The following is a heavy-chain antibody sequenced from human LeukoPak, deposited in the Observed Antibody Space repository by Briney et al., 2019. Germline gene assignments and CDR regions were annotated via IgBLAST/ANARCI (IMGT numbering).Heavy chain of an antibody. CDR2: INHSGST. CDR1: GGSFSGYY. Sequence: PSETLSLTCAVYGGSFSGYYWSWIRQPPGKGLEWIGEINHSGSTNYNPSLKSRVTISVDTSKNQFSLQLNSVTPEDTAVYYCARGYWAYGMDVWGPGTTVTVSS. D-gene: IGHD2-15*01. CDR3: ARGYWAYGMDV. V-gene: IGHV4-34*01. J-gene: IGHJ6*02.